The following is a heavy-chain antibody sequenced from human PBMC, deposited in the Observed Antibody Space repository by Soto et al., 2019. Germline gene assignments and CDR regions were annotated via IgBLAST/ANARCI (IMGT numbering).Heavy chain of an antibody. CDR1: GGSISSYY. J-gene: IGHJ6*03. CDR2: IYYSGST. D-gene: IGHD3-16*01. Sequence: PSETLSLTCTVSGGSISSYYWSWIRQPPGKGLEWIGYIYYSGSTNYNPSLKSRVTISVDTSKNQFSLKLSSVTAADTAVYYCARGDYHPSPSYMDCRGTATTVTVSS. CDR3: ARGDYHPSPSYMDC. V-gene: IGHV4-59*01.